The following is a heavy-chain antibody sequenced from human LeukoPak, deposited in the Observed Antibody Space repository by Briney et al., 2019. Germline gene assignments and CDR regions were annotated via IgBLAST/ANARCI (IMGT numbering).Heavy chain of an antibody. D-gene: IGHD2-8*01. CDR1: GVPISGFF. CDR3: ARIRCGHTDDRCYNY. Sequence: SETLSLTCAVQGVPISGFFWSWIRQPPGKGLEWIAEINHSGGTNYNPSLKSRATISVDTSESQFSLRVTSVTAADTAVYYCARIRCGHTDDRCYNYWGQGTLVTVSS. V-gene: IGHV4-34*01. CDR2: INHSGGT. J-gene: IGHJ4*02.